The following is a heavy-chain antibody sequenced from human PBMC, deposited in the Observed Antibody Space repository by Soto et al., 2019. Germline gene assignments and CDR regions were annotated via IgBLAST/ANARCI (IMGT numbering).Heavy chain of an antibody. Sequence: QVQLVQSGAEVKRPGASVKVSFKASGYTFTNIHWVRQAPGQRLEWMGWVNDGTGATRYSQKFQGRVTITRDTSANTAYLERNSLRSEDTAVYYCAKDSGYAENWGQGTLVTLSS. D-gene: IGHD5-12*01. CDR3: AKDSGYAEN. CDR1: GYTFTN. J-gene: IGHJ4*02. CDR2: VNDGTGAT. V-gene: IGHV1-3*01.